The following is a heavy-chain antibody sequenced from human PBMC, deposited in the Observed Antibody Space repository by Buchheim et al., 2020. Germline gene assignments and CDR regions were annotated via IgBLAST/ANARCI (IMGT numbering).Heavy chain of an antibody. CDR2: FSHSGIT. J-gene: IGHJ6*02. CDR3: AMITKRTAMDV. Sequence: QVQLQESGPGLVKPSGTLSLTCAVSGGSISSSNWCIWVRQPPGKGLEWIGEFSHSGITNYNPSLKSRVTISLDKSKDQFSPKLSSVTAADTAVYYCAMITKRTAMDVWGQGTT. D-gene: IGHD3-16*01. V-gene: IGHV4-4*02. CDR1: GGSISSSNW.